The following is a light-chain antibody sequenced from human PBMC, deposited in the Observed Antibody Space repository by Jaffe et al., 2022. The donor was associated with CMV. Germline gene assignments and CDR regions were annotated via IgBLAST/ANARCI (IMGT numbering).Light chain of an antibody. CDR1: QGIYSY. Sequence: DIQLTQSPSFLSASVGDRVTITCRASQGIYSYLAWYQQKPGKAPKLLIYAASSLQSGVPSRFSGSGSGTEFTLTISSLQPEDFATYYCQQLNSYPSITFGQGTRLEIK. CDR2: AAS. CDR3: QQLNSYPSIT. J-gene: IGKJ5*01. V-gene: IGKV1-9*01.